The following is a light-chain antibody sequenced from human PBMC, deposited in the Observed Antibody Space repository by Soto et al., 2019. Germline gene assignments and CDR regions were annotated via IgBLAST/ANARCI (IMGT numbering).Light chain of an antibody. V-gene: IGLV1-47*02. Sequence: QSVLTQPPSASGTPGQRVTISCSGSSSNIGTYYVYWYQQLPGTAPKLLIYSNIHRPSGVPDRFSGSKSGTSASLAISGLRSEDEGVYYCAAWDDSLSGPVVFGGGTKVTVL. CDR3: AAWDDSLSGPVV. CDR1: SSNIGTYY. CDR2: SNI. J-gene: IGLJ2*01.